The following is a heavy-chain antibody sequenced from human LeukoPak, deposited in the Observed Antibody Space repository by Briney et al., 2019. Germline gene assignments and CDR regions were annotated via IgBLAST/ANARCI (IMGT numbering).Heavy chain of an antibody. V-gene: IGHV3-23*01. J-gene: IGHJ3*02. D-gene: IGHD3-22*01. CDR2: ISGSGGST. CDR3: ARDYYYDSSGYSRAFDI. Sequence: GGSLRLSCAASGFTFSSYAMSWVRQAPGKGLEWVSAISGSGGSTYYADSVKGRFTISRDNSKNTLYLQMNSLRAEDTAVYYCARDYYYDSSGYSRAFDIWGQGTMVTVSS. CDR1: GFTFSSYA.